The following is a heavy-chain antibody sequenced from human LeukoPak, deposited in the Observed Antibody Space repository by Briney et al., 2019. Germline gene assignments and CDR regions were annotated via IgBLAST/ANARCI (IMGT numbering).Heavy chain of an antibody. Sequence: SETLSLTCTVSGGSISSYYWSWIRQPPGKGLEWIGYIYYSGSTNYNPSLKSRVTISVDTSKNQFSLKLSSVTAADTAVYYCAREYYYDSSGYVNYFDYWGQGTLVTVFS. CDR2: IYYSGST. J-gene: IGHJ4*02. CDR3: AREYYYDSSGYVNYFDY. CDR1: GGSISSYY. V-gene: IGHV4-59*12. D-gene: IGHD3-22*01.